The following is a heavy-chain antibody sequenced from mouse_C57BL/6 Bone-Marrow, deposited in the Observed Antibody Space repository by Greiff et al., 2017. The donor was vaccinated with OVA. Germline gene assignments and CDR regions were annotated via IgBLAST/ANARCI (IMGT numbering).Heavy chain of an antibody. CDR1: GYTFTSYW. Sequence: QVQLKQPGAELVKPGASVKLSCKASGYTFTSYWMQWVKQRPGQGLEWIGEIDPSDSYTNYNQKFKGKATLTVDTSSSTAYMQLSSLTSEDSAVYYCARILYFDYWGQGTTLTVSS. J-gene: IGHJ2*01. V-gene: IGHV1-50*01. CDR2: IDPSDSYT. CDR3: ARILYFDY.